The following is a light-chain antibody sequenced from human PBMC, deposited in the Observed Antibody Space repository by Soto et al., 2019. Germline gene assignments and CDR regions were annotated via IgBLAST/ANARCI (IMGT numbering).Light chain of an antibody. Sequence: QSVLTQPASSSGSPGQSVTISCTGTMNDIGAYEFVSWYQHHPGKAPKLIIYEVVQRPSGVPDRFSGSKSGNTASLTVSGLQAADEADYYCKSYAGSNTYVFGTGTKVTVL. CDR3: KSYAGSNTYV. CDR1: MNDIGAYEF. CDR2: EVV. J-gene: IGLJ1*01. V-gene: IGLV2-8*01.